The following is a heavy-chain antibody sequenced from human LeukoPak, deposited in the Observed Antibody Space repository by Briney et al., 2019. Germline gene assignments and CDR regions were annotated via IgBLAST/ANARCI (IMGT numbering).Heavy chain of an antibody. Sequence: SQTLSLTCAISGDSVSSNSAAWNWIRQSPSRGLEWLGRTYHRSKWYNDYALSVKSRISVKPDTPKNQFSLQLDSVTPDDTAVYFCAGGRRYSFDYWGQGTLVTVSS. D-gene: IGHD5-18*01. CDR2: TYHRSKWYN. CDR3: AGGRRYSFDY. V-gene: IGHV6-1*01. J-gene: IGHJ4*02. CDR1: GDSVSSNSAA.